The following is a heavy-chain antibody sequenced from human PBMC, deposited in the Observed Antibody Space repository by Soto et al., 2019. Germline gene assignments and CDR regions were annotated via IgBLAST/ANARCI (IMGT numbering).Heavy chain of an antibody. D-gene: IGHD3-16*02. CDR2: IYSRGDT. V-gene: IGHV3-66*01. CDR3: ARERYPPGYTLPY. J-gene: IGHJ4*01. Sequence: EVQLVESGGGLVQPGGSLRLSCAASGFTVSNNYMTWVRQAPGKGLEWVSIIYSRGDTYYADSVKGRFSISRDNSKNTLYLQMITLTDDDPSVYYFARERYPPGYTLPYSGHGTLVTVSS. CDR1: GFTVSNNY.